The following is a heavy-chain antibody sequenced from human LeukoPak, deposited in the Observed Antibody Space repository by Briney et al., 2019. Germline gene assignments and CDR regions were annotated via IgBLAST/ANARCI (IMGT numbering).Heavy chain of an antibody. J-gene: IGHJ4*02. Sequence: SVKVSCKASGGTFSSYAISWVRQAPGQGLEWMGRIIPILGIANYAQKFQGRVTITADKSTSTAYMELSSLRSDDTAVYYCMRYGSGTTGDWGQGTLVTVSS. CDR1: GGTFSSYA. D-gene: IGHD3-10*01. V-gene: IGHV1-69*04. CDR2: IIPILGIA. CDR3: MRYGSGTTGD.